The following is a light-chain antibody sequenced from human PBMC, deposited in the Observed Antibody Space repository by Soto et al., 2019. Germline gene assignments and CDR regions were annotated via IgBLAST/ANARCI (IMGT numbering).Light chain of an antibody. CDR3: QQYNNWPRNT. J-gene: IGKJ2*01. CDR2: GAS. CDR1: QSVSSN. V-gene: IGKV3-15*01. Sequence: EIVMTQSPATLSVSPGERATLSCRASQSVSSNLAWYQQKPGQAPRLLIYGASTRATGIQARFSGSGSGTEFTLTISSLQSEDFAVYYCQQYNNWPRNTFGQGTKLEIK.